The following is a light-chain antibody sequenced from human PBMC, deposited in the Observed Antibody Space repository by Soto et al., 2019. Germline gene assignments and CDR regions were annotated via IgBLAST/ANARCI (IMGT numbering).Light chain of an antibody. CDR3: QHYNSYGT. CDR2: GAT. V-gene: IGKV1-5*01. CDR1: QSIDSW. Sequence: DIRMTQSPSTLSASVGDRVTIACRASQSIDSWLAWYQQKPGKAPKLLIYGATSLETGVPSRFSASGSGTDFALTISSLQPGDFATYFCQHYNSYGTFGQGTKVDIK. J-gene: IGKJ1*01.